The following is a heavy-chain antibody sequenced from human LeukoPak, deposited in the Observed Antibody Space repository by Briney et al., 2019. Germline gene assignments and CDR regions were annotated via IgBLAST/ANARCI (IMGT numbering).Heavy chain of an antibody. Sequence: SETLSLTCTVSGYSISSGYYWGWIRQPPGKGLEWIGSIYHSGSTYYNPSLKSRVTISVDTSKNQFSLKLSSVTAADTAVYYCARDEQWLNWFDPWGQGTLVTVSS. D-gene: IGHD6-19*01. V-gene: IGHV4-38-2*02. CDR1: GYSISSGYY. CDR3: ARDEQWLNWFDP. CDR2: IYHSGST. J-gene: IGHJ5*02.